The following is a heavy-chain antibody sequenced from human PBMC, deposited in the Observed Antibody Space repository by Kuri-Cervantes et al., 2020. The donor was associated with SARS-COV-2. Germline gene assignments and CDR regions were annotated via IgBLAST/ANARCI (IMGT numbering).Heavy chain of an antibody. Sequence: GGSLRLSCKASGYSFSNYYIAWVRQVPGKGLEWMGVIYPGDSKTKYNPSFQGQVTISADKSITTAFLQWTSLKASDTAIYYCAREEGANSFDSWGQGTPVTVSS. CDR3: AREEGANSFDS. CDR2: IYPGDSKT. CDR1: GYSFSNYY. J-gene: IGHJ4*02. D-gene: IGHD1-26*01. V-gene: IGHV5-51*01.